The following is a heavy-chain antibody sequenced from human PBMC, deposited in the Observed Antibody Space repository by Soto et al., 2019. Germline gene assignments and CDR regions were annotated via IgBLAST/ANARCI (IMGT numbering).Heavy chain of an antibody. CDR1: GGSVARGDYY. Sequence: QLQLQESGPGLVKPSQTLSLTCTVSGGSVARGDYYWTWIRQPPGKGLEWMAYVSSYRGATYYNRSLTRRLNISSGTPMNQYSLKLTSVTAADTAAYYCARGYYESSAYFVGSPIFDYWGQGSLVTVSS. CDR2: VSSYRGAT. D-gene: IGHD3-22*01. J-gene: IGHJ4*02. V-gene: IGHV4-30-4*01. CDR3: ARGYYESSAYFVGSPIFDY.